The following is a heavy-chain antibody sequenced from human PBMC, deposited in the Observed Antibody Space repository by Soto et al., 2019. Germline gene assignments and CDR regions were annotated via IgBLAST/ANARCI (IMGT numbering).Heavy chain of an antibody. D-gene: IGHD5-12*01. Sequence: TLSLTCSVSGGTINSGDYFWSWIRQPPGKGLEWIGSIFYTGSTYYSPSLKSRASMSMDTSKNLFSLSLRSLTAADTAVYFCARVKATLYRHYSFDYWGPGTPVTVSS. CDR2: IFYTGST. CDR3: ARVKATLYRHYSFDY. J-gene: IGHJ4*02. CDR1: GGTINSGDYF. V-gene: IGHV4-30-4*01.